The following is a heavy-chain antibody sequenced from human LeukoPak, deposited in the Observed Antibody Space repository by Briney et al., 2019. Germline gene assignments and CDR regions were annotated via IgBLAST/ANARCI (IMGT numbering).Heavy chain of an antibody. CDR3: AKLSAGAAFDY. V-gene: IGHV3-23*01. CDR2: LSGSGGTA. Sequence: GGSLRLSCATSRITLGGYAMRWVRQAPGKGLEWVSALSGSGGTASYADSVKGRFTISRDNSKHTLYLQMTNLRAEDTAVYYCAKLSAGAAFDYWGQGTMVTVSS. J-gene: IGHJ4*02. CDR1: RITLGGYA. D-gene: IGHD3-10*01.